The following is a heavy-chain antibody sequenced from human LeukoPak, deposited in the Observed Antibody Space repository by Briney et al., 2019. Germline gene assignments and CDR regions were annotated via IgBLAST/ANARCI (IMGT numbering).Heavy chain of an antibody. V-gene: IGHV4-30-2*01. CDR3: ARIGNSGSYYTLFDY. Sequence: SQTLSLTCTVSGGSISSGGYYWSWIRQPPGKGLEWIGYIYHSGSTYYNPSLKSRVTISVDRSKNQFSLKLSSVTAADTAVYYCARIGNSGSYYTLFDYWGQGTLVTVSS. CDR1: GGSISSGGYY. J-gene: IGHJ4*02. D-gene: IGHD1-26*01. CDR2: IYHSGST.